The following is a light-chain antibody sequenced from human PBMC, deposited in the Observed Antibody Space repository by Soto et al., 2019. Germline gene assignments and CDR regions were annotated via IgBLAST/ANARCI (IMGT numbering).Light chain of an antibody. V-gene: IGKV1-5*03. J-gene: IGKJ4*01. Sequence: DIQMTQSPSTLSASVGDRVTITCRASQSISSWLAWYQQKPGKAPKLLIYKASTLESGVPSRFTGSGSGTEFTLTINSLQPDDFATYYCQQYNSISLLTFGGGTKVEIK. CDR1: QSISSW. CDR3: QQYNSISLLT. CDR2: KAS.